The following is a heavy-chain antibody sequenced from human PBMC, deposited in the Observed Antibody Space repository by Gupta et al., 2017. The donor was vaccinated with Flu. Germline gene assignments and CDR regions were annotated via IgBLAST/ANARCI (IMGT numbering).Heavy chain of an antibody. CDR2: IYYEGTT. CDR1: GGAIGSYY. CDR3: ASSAMYGVCDP. D-gene: IGHD3-3*01. Sequence: TCTVSGGAIGSYYWSWIRQPPGKGLEWIAYIYYEGTTKYNPSLKSRVTVSIDTSKKQFSLSLNSVTAADSAVYYCASSAMYGVCDPWGQGILVTVSS. V-gene: IGHV4-59*03. J-gene: IGHJ5*02.